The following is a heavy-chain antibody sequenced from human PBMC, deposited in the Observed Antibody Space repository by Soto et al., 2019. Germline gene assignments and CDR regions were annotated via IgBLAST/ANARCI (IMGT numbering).Heavy chain of an antibody. CDR1: GDSISDYY. D-gene: IGHD7-27*01. CDR3: AGDNWGLFHH. CDR2: IYYGGST. J-gene: IGHJ4*02. V-gene: IGHV4-59*01. Sequence: QVQLQESGPGLVKPSETLSLTCTLSGDSISDYYWSWIRQPPGRGLEWIGYIYYGGSTKYNPSLKSRVTIEGARSKILFPRKLASVTAADTAVYYCAGDNWGLFHHGGKGPLATFSS.